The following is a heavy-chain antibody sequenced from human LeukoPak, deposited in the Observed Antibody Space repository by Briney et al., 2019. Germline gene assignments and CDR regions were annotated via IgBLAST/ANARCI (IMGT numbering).Heavy chain of an antibody. J-gene: IGHJ4*02. Sequence: GASVKVSCKASGYTFTGYYMHWVRQAPGQGLEWMGWINPNSGGTNYAQKFQGRVTMTRDTSISTAYMELSRLRSDETAVYYCAIEYCSGGSCYSGGLDCWGRGTLATVSS. V-gene: IGHV1-2*02. CDR3: AIEYCSGGSCYSGGLDC. CDR1: GYTFTGYY. D-gene: IGHD2-15*01. CDR2: INPNSGGT.